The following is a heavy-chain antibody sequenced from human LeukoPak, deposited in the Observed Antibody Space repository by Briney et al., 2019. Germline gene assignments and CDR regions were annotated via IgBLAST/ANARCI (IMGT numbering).Heavy chain of an antibody. CDR3: TTESYDR. Sequence: GGSLRLSCAASGFTFSNAWMNWVRQAPGKGLEWVGRILSKSEGGTADYSSPVKGRFTISRDDSKNTLYLQMDSLKTEGTAIYYCTTESYDRWGQGTLVTVSS. CDR2: ILSKSEGGTA. J-gene: IGHJ4*02. CDR1: GFTFSNAW. V-gene: IGHV3-15*01. D-gene: IGHD3-22*01.